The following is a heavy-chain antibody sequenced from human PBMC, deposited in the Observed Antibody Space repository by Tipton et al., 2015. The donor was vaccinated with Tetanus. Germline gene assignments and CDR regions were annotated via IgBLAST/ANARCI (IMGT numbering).Heavy chain of an antibody. CDR3: ARGLPREPFYLDY. D-gene: IGHD6-6*01. Sequence: TLSLTCNVSGASINAGGYLWTWVRQHPSQGLEWIGNIYYFTPRISHTPPLDGRVSISVDTSQNHFSLGLTSVTAADTAVYYCARGLPREPFYLDYWGQGHQVIVSS. V-gene: IGHV4-31*03. J-gene: IGHJ4*01. CDR1: GASINAGGYL. CDR2: IYYFTPRI.